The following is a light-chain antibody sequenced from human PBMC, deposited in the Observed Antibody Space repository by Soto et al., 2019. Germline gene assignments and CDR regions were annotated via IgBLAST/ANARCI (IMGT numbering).Light chain of an antibody. J-gene: IGKJ4*01. Sequence: DIQMTQSPSSVSVSVGDRVTITCRASQHIDTWLAWFQHRPGRAPKLLIQAASRLQSGVPSRFSGSGSGTDFTLTISGLQPDDFATYYCQEANTFTFGGGTKVEIK. V-gene: IGKV1-12*02. CDR1: QHIDTW. CDR3: QEANTFT. CDR2: AAS.